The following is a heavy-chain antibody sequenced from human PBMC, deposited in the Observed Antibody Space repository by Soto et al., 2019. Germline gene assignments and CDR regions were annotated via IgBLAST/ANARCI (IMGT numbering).Heavy chain of an antibody. CDR2: INHSGST. CDR3: ARGRITMVRGGFSSFDP. CDR1: GGSFSGYY. D-gene: IGHD3-10*01. Sequence: TSETLSLTCAVYGGSFSGYYWSWIRQPPGKGLEWIGEINHSGSTNYNPSLKSRVTISVDTSKNQFSLKLSSVTAADTAVYYCARGRITMVRGGFSSFDPWGQGTLVTVSS. V-gene: IGHV4-34*01. J-gene: IGHJ5*02.